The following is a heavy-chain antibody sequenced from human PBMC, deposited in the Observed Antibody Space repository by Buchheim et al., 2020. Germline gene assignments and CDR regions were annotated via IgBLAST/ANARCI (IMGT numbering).Heavy chain of an antibody. CDR1: GYTFTSYA. Sequence: QVQLVQSGAEVKKPGASVKFSCEASGYTFTSYAIHWVRQAPGQGLEWMGWINVGNDKTKYSQKFQDRVTITTDTSASTAYMELSSLRSEDTAVYYCARVRWDDLLAGYFIFDYWGQGTL. CDR3: ARVRWDDLLAGYFIFDY. D-gene: IGHD3-9*01. CDR2: INVGNDKT. J-gene: IGHJ4*02. V-gene: IGHV1-3*01.